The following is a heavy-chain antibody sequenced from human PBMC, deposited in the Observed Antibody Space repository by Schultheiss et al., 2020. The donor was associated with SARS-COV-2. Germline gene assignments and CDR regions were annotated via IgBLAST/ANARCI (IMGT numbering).Heavy chain of an antibody. Sequence: GGSLRLSCAASGFTFSDYYMSWIRQAPGKGLEWVSYISSSSSYTNYADSVKGRFTISRDNAKNSLYLQMNSLRAEDTAVYYCAKDLIVLMVYAHFDYWGQGTLVTVSS. CDR2: ISSSSSYT. V-gene: IGHV3-11*05. CDR1: GFTFSDYY. J-gene: IGHJ4*02. D-gene: IGHD2-8*01. CDR3: AKDLIVLMVYAHFDY.